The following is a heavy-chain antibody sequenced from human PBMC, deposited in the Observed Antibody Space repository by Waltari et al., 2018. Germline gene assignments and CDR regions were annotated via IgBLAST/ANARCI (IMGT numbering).Heavy chain of an antibody. V-gene: IGHV4-59*01. Sequence: QVQLQESGPGLVKPSETLSLTCTVPGGSISSYYWSWIRQPPGKGLEWIGYIYYSGSTNYNPSLKSRVTISVDTSKNQFSLKLSSVTAADTAVYYCARVVLSSGYDLSYYMDVWGKGTTVTVSS. J-gene: IGHJ6*03. D-gene: IGHD5-12*01. CDR3: ARVVLSSGYDLSYYMDV. CDR1: GGSISSYY. CDR2: IYYSGST.